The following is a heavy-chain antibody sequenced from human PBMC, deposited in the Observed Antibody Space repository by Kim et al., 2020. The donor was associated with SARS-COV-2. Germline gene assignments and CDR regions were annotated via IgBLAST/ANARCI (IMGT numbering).Heavy chain of an antibody. Sequence: SETLSLTCAVYGGSFSGYYWSWIRQPPGKGLEWIGEINHSGSTNYNPSLKSRVTISVDTSKNQFSLKLSSVTAADTAVYYCARARKKGIAASSYYYYYGMDVWGQGTTVTVSS. CDR2: INHSGST. J-gene: IGHJ6*02. V-gene: IGHV4-34*01. CDR3: ARARKKGIAASSYYYYYGMDV. CDR1: GGSFSGYY. D-gene: IGHD6-13*01.